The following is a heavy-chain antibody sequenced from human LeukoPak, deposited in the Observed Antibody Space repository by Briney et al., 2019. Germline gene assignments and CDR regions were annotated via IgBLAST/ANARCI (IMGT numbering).Heavy chain of an antibody. Sequence: GGSLRLSCAASGFTVSSNYMSWVRQAPGKGLEWVSVIYSGGSTYYADSVKGRFTISRDNSKNTLYLQMNSLRAEDTAVYYCAGRNYYYYYMDVWGKGTTVTVSS. V-gene: IGHV3-53*01. CDR2: IYSGGST. CDR3: AGRNYYYYYMDV. CDR1: GFTVSSNY. J-gene: IGHJ6*03.